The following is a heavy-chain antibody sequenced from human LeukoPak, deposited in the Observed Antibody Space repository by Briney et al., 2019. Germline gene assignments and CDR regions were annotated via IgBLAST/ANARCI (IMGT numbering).Heavy chain of an antibody. CDR3: ARDPSCDY. Sequence: GGSLRLSCAGSGFTFSSYEMNWVRQAPGKGLEWVSYITGSGNTIYYADSVKGRFTISRDNAKNSLYLQMNSLRVEDTAVYYCARDPSCDYWGQGTLVTVSS. V-gene: IGHV3-48*03. CDR2: ITGSGNTI. J-gene: IGHJ4*02. D-gene: IGHD3-10*01. CDR1: GFTFSSYE.